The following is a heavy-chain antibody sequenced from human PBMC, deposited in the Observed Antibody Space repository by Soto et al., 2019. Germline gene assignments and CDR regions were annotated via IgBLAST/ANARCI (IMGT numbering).Heavy chain of an antibody. Sequence: QPQLLESGGGLVKPGGSLRLSCAGSGFTFSDYYMSWIRQAPGKGLEWVSHISEGGTTIYYSDSVKGRFTVSRDDAKNSLYLHMNSLRVADTAVHYCVTEGSAWSRGYWGQGNLVTVSS. CDR2: ISEGGTTI. CDR3: VTEGSAWSRGY. J-gene: IGHJ4*02. V-gene: IGHV3-11*01. D-gene: IGHD6-19*01. CDR1: GFTFSDYY.